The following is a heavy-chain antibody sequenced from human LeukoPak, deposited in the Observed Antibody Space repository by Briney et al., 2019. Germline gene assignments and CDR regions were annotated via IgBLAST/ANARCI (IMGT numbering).Heavy chain of an antibody. D-gene: IGHD6-13*01. CDR2: IYTSGST. Sequence: SETLSLTCTVSGGSISSGSYYWSWIRQPAGKGLEWIGRIYTSGSTNYNPSLKSRVTISVDTSKNQFSLKLSSVTAADTAVYYCARGYSSSWFYYYYYMDVWGKGTTVTISS. V-gene: IGHV4-61*02. CDR3: ARGYSSSWFYYYYYMDV. CDR1: GGSISSGSYY. J-gene: IGHJ6*03.